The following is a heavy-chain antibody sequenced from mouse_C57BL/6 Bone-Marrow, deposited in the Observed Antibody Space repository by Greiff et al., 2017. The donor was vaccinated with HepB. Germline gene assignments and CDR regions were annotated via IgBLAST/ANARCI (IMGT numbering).Heavy chain of an antibody. CDR3: ARQLGDWFAY. Sequence: PLQQPAAALFKPGAPLKLSCKASGPTFTSYWMHWVKQRPGQGLEWIGMIHPNSGSTNYNEKFKSKATLTVDKSSSTAYMQLSSLTSEDSAVYYCARQLGDWFAYWGQGTLVTVSA. J-gene: IGHJ3*01. D-gene: IGHD3-1*01. CDR1: GPTFTSYW. CDR2: IHPNSGST. V-gene: IGHV1-64*01.